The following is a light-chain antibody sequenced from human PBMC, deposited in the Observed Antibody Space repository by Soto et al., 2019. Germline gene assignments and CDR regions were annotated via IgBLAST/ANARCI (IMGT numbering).Light chain of an antibody. V-gene: IGKV3-15*01. CDR3: KQYTTWPPIT. CDR1: QSVSSD. Sequence: EIVTTQSPVTLSVSPGERATLSCRTSQSVSSDLAWYQQKPGQAPRLLIYGAFNRATGIPARFSGSGSGTEFTVTIISVQSEDSAVYYCKQYTTWPPITFGQGTRLEIK. J-gene: IGKJ5*01. CDR2: GAF.